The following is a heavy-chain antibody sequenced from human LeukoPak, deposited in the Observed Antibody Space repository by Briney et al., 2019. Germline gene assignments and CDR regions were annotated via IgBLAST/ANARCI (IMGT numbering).Heavy chain of an antibody. J-gene: IGHJ6*03. CDR3: VRASYMNV. CDR2: IYYSGST. V-gene: IGHV4-59*01. Sequence: SETLSLTCTVSGGSISSYYWSWIRQPPGKGLELIGYIYYSGSTNYNPSLKSRVTISVDTSKNQFSLKLSSVTDAHTAVYYWVRASYMNVWSKGRTVTVSS. CDR1: GGSISSYY.